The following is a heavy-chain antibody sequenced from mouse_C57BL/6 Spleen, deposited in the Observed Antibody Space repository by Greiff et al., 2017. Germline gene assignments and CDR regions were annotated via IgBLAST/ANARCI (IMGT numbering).Heavy chain of an antibody. CDR1: GYTFTTYP. D-gene: IGHD1-1*01. CDR3: ASFHYYGSSSFFDY. CDR2: FHPYNDDT. Sequence: VQLQQSGAELVKPGASVQMSCKASGYTFTTYPIEWMKQNHGKSLEWIGNFHPYNDDTKYNEKFKGKATLTVEKSSSTVYLELSRLTSDDSAVYYCASFHYYGSSSFFDYWGQGTTLTVSS. V-gene: IGHV1-47*01. J-gene: IGHJ2*01.